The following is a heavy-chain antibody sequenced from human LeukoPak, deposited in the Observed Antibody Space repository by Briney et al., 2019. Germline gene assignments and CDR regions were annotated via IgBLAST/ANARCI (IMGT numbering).Heavy chain of an antibody. D-gene: IGHD1/OR15-1a*01. CDR3: ARGVREQGLFDY. V-gene: IGHV4-59*01. J-gene: IGHJ4*02. CDR2: IYYSGST. CDR1: GGSISSYY. Sequence: PSETLSLTCTVSGGSISSYYWSWIRQPPGKGLEWIGYIYYSGSTNYNPSLKSRVTISVDTSKNQFSLKLSSVTAADTSVYYCARGVREQGLFDYWGKGTLVTVSS.